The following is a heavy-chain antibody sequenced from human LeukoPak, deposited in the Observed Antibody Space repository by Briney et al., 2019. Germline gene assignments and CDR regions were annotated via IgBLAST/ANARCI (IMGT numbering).Heavy chain of an antibody. CDR3: ARDLYDYYGSGSYSGY. D-gene: IGHD3-10*01. J-gene: IGHJ4*02. V-gene: IGHV3-20*04. Sequence: PGGSLRLSCAASGFTFNDYGMSWVRQAPGKGMEWVSGINWNGGSTGYADSVKGRFTISRDSAKNSLYLQMNSLRAEDTALYYCARDLYDYYGSGSYSGYWGQGTLVTVSS. CDR2: INWNGGST. CDR1: GFTFNDYG.